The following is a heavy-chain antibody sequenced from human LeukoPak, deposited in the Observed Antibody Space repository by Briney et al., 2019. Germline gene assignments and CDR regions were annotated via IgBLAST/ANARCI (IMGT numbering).Heavy chain of an antibody. Sequence: SETLSLTCTVSGGSISSSSYSWGWIRQPPGKGLEWIGSIYYSGSTYYNPSLKSRVTISVDTSKNQFSLKLSSVTAADTAVYYCARGLGYCSGGSCWGHYYYGMDVWGQGTTVTVSS. D-gene: IGHD2-15*01. CDR3: ARGLGYCSGGSCWGHYYYGMDV. CDR1: GGSISSSSYS. J-gene: IGHJ6*02. V-gene: IGHV4-39*01. CDR2: IYYSGST.